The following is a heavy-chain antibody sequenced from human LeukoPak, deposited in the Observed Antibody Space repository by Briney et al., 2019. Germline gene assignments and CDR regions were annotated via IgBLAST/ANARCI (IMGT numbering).Heavy chain of an antibody. CDR2: IRNKANGGTS. D-gene: IGHD6-19*01. J-gene: IGHJ4*02. CDR3: SRAYSTGWLGINDY. CDR1: GFTVNSND. V-gene: IGHV3-49*04. Sequence: GGSLRLSCAASGFTVNSNDMSWVRQAPGKGLEWVGFIRNKANGGTSDYAASVKGRFTISRDDSKTIAYLQMNSLKTEDTAVYYCSRAYSTGWLGINDYWGQGALVTVSS.